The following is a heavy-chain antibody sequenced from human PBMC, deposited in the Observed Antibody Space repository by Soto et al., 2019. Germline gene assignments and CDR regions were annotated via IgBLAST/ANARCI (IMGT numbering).Heavy chain of an antibody. D-gene: IGHD2-15*01. CDR3: ADSEEDAFAI. J-gene: IGHJ3*02. CDR1: GFTFSSYT. Sequence: QVQLVESGGGVVQPGTSLRLSCAVSGFTFSSYTLHWVRQAPGKGLEWVAVISYDGSNKYYADSVRGRFSISRDNSKNTLYLQMICLRAEDTALYHCADSEEDAFAIWGQGTMVTVSS. CDR2: ISYDGSNK. V-gene: IGHV3-30-3*02.